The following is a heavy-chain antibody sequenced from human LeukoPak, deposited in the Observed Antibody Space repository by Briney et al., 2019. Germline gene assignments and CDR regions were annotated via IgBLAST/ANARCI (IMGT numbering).Heavy chain of an antibody. D-gene: IGHD5-18*01. Sequence: SQTLSLTCAISGDTVSSNSAAWNWIRQSPSRGLEWLGRTYYRSKWYSDYAPSVKSRITFNPDTSKNQFSLQLTSVTPEDTAVYYCARGNTEIRSFDYWGQGTLVTVSS. CDR1: GDTVSSNSAA. V-gene: IGHV6-1*01. CDR2: TYYRSKWYS. CDR3: ARGNTEIRSFDY. J-gene: IGHJ4*02.